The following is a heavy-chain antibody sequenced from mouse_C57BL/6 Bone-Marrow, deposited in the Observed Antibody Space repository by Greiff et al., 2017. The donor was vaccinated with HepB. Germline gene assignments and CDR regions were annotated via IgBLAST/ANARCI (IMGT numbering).Heavy chain of an antibody. CDR2: ILPGSGST. CDR1: GYTFTGYW. V-gene: IGHV1-9*01. D-gene: IGHD1-1*01. J-gene: IGHJ1*03. Sequence: VQLQQSGAELMKPGASVKLSCKATGYTFTGYWIEWVKQRPGHGLEWIGEILPGSGSTNYNEKFKGKATFTADTSSNTAYMQLSSLTTEDSAIYYCARKPPFYYGSSHYWYFDVWGTGTTVTVSS. CDR3: ARKPPFYYGSSHYWYFDV.